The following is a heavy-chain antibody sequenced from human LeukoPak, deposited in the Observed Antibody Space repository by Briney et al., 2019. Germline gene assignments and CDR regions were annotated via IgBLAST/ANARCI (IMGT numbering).Heavy chain of an antibody. V-gene: IGHV3-23*01. CDR3: AKGSSGYFLDL. CDR2: ISNDGGGT. Sequence: GGSLRLSCAASGFIFNNYGLILVRQAPGKGLECVSAISNDGGGTNYADFVKGRFTISRDNSKNTLFLQMNSPRAEDTALYYCAKGSSGYFLDLWGQGTLVTVSS. CDR1: GFIFNNYG. J-gene: IGHJ5*02. D-gene: IGHD3-22*01.